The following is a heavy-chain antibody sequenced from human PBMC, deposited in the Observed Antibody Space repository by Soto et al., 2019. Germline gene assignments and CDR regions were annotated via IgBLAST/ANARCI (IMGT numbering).Heavy chain of an antibody. CDR1: GFTFSSYG. Sequence: GGSLRLSCAASGFTFSSYGMHWVRQAPGKGLEWVAVLWYVGSNKYYADSVKGRFTISRDNSKNTLYLQMNSLIAEDTAVYYCAKEMYYYGSGMPRPAFDIWGQGTMVTVSS. CDR3: AKEMYYYGSGMPRPAFDI. J-gene: IGHJ3*02. V-gene: IGHV3-30*02. D-gene: IGHD3-10*01. CDR2: LWYVGSNK.